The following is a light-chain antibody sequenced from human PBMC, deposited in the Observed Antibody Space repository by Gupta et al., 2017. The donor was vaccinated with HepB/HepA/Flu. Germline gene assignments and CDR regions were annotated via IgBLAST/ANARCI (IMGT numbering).Light chain of an antibody. Sequence: DIQLTQSPSFLSASVGDRVTITCRASQGISSYLAWYQQKPGKAPKLLIYAASTLQSGVPSRFSGSGSGXEFTLTXSSLQPEDFATYYCQQLNSYPTFGXGTKVEIK. V-gene: IGKV1-9*01. CDR2: AAS. CDR1: QGISSY. J-gene: IGKJ4*01. CDR3: QQLNSYPT.